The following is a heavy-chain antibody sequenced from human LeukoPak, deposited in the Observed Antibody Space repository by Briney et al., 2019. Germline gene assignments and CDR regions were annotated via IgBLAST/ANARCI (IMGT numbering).Heavy chain of an antibody. Sequence: SETLSLTCAVYGGSFSGYYWSWIRQPPGKGLEWIGEINHSGSTNYNPSLKSRVTISVDTSKNQFSLKLSSVTAADTAVYYCAGGRAVAGLDWGQGTLVTVSS. V-gene: IGHV4-34*01. CDR3: AGGRAVAGLD. J-gene: IGHJ4*02. D-gene: IGHD6-19*01. CDR1: GGSFSGYY. CDR2: INHSGST.